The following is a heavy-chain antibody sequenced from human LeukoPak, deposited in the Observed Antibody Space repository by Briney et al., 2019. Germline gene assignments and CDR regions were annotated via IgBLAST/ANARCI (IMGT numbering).Heavy chain of an antibody. V-gene: IGHV4-39*01. J-gene: IGHJ5*02. Sequence: SETLSLTCNVSGDSLTSGRFYWSWIRQSPEKGLEWIGNAYYSGPAQYTPSLNGRVTISMLMSKNQFSLNLNYVSVTHTAIYYRARRAYAAWFEPWGKGTLVTVSS. D-gene: IGHD2-2*01. CDR3: ARRAYAAWFEP. CDR1: GDSLTSGRFY. CDR2: AYYSGPA.